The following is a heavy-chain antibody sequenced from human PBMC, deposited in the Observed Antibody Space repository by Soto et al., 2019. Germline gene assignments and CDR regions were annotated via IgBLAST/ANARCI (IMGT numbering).Heavy chain of an antibody. CDR3: ARGKINLIGPDGSGSYYNCEY. V-gene: IGHV1-69*01. Sequence: QVQLVQSGAEVKKPGSSVKVSCKASGGTFSSYAISWVRQAPGQGLEWMGGIIPIFGTANYAQKFQGRVTNTADESTSTTYMELSSLRFGDTAVFYCARGKINLIGPDGSGSYYNCEYWGQGTLVTVSS. D-gene: IGHD3-10*01. J-gene: IGHJ4*02. CDR2: IIPIFGTA. CDR1: GGTFSSYA.